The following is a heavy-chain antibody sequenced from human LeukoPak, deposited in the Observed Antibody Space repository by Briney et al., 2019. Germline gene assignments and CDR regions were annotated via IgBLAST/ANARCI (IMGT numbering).Heavy chain of an antibody. J-gene: IGHJ4*02. Sequence: GGSLRLSCEASGFTFSSFGMSWVRQAPGKGLEWVSAISGSGGSTYYADSVKGRPTISRDNSKNTLYLQMNSLRAEDTAVYYCAKGNNWGPFDYWGQGTLVTVSS. CDR2: ISGSGGST. V-gene: IGHV3-23*01. CDR3: AKGNNWGPFDY. CDR1: GFTFSSFG. D-gene: IGHD7-27*01.